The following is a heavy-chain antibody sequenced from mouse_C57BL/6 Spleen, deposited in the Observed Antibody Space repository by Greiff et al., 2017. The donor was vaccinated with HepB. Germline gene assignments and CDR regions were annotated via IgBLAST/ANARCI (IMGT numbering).Heavy chain of an antibody. D-gene: IGHD1-1*01. CDR1: GFTFSSYA. J-gene: IGHJ4*01. Sequence: EVQLVESGEGLVKPGGSLKLSCAASGFTFSSYAMSWVRQTPEKRLEWVAYISSGGDYIYYADTVKGRFTMSRDNARNTLYLQMSSLKSEDTAMYYCTSTVVAPSYAMDYWGQGTSVTVSS. V-gene: IGHV5-9-1*02. CDR3: TSTVVAPSYAMDY. CDR2: ISSGGDYI.